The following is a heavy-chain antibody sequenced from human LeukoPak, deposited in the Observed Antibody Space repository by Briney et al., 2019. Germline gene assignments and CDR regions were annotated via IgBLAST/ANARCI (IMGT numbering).Heavy chain of an antibody. V-gene: IGHV4-39*01. D-gene: IGHD3-22*01. CDR1: GGSISSSSYY. CDR3: ARHDFYYDSSGYHDAFDI. CDR2: FYYSGST. J-gene: IGHJ3*02. Sequence: SETLSLTCTVSGGSISSSSYYWGWIRQPPGKGREWVGSFYYSGSTYYNPSLKSRVTISVDTSKNQFSLKLSSVTAADTAVYYCARHDFYYDSSGYHDAFDIWGQGTMVTVSS.